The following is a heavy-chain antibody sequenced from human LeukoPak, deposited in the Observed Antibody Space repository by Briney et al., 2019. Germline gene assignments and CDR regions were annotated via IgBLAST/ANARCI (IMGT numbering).Heavy chain of an antibody. D-gene: IGHD6-19*01. Sequence: ASVKLSFKGTGYTFTSYYMHWEWQAPGQGLEWMGWINPNSGGTNYAQKFQGRVTMTRDTSISTAYMELSRLRSDDTAVYYCARYTLVAGSSYHFYWGQGALVTVSS. CDR3: ARYTLVAGSSYHFY. V-gene: IGHV1-2*02. CDR1: GYTFTSYY. CDR2: INPNSGGT. J-gene: IGHJ4*02.